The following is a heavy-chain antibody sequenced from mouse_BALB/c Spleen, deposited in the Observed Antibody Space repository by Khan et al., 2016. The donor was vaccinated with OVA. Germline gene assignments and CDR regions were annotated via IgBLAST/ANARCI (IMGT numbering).Heavy chain of an antibody. CDR3: ATSDGMDY. CDR2: IWGDGRT. J-gene: IGHJ4*01. V-gene: IGHV2-6-7*01. Sequence: VQLQESGPGLVAPSQSLSITCTVSGFSLTGYAVNWVRQPPGKGLEWLGMIWGDGRTDYNSALKSRLSISKDNSKRQVFLKMNSLQTDDTARYYCATSDGMDYWGQGTSVTVSS. CDR1: GFSLTGYA.